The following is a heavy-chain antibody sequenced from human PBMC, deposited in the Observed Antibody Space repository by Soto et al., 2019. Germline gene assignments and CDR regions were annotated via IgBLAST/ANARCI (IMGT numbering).Heavy chain of an antibody. D-gene: IGHD2-15*01. Sequence: QVQLVQSGAEVKKPGSSVKVSCKASGGTISNYTISWVRQAPGQGIEWMGRVVPVLNIRNYAQKFQGRVAITADKSTSTAYMELSSLRSEDTAVYYCAREWGGYCSGGSCYSEFAFDIWGQGTKVTASS. J-gene: IGHJ3*02. V-gene: IGHV1-69*08. CDR2: VVPVLNIR. CDR3: AREWGGYCSGGSCYSEFAFDI. CDR1: GGTISNYT.